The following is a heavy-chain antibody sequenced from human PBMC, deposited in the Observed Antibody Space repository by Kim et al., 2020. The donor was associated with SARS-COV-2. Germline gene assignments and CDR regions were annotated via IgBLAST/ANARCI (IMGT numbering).Heavy chain of an antibody. CDR3: AREALDCSSTSCYSLDY. D-gene: IGHD2-2*01. V-gene: IGHV4-4*06. Sequence: LKSLVTMAVDTSKNQFSLKLSSVTAADTAVYYCAREALDCSSTSCYSLDYWGQGTLVTVSS. J-gene: IGHJ4*02.